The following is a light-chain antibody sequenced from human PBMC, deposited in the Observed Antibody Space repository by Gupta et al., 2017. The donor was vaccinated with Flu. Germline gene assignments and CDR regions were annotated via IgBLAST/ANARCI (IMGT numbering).Light chain of an antibody. CDR1: QSVSTY. CDR2: TVS. CDR3: QQSYSAPRT. Sequence: VTQSPSSVSASVGDRVTITCRTTQSVSTYLNWYQQKPGKVPKVLIYTVSTLQSGVPSRFSGSGSGTEFTLTISSLQPEDFATYYCQQSYSAPRTFGQGTKVDFK. V-gene: IGKV1-39*01. J-gene: IGKJ1*01.